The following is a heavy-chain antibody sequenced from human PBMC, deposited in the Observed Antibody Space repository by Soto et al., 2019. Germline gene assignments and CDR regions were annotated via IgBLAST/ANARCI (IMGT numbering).Heavy chain of an antibody. CDR3: ARDEYGSGSYDP. CDR2: INSGGSGT. Sequence: EVQLLESGGGLVQPGGSLRLSCAASGFTFSNYWMHWVRQAPGKGLVWVSRINSGGSGTNYADSVKGRFTISRDNVKNTVHLQMNSLRAEDTAVYYCARDEYGSGSYDPWGQGTLVTVSS. CDR1: GFTFSNYW. J-gene: IGHJ5*02. D-gene: IGHD3-10*01. V-gene: IGHV3-74*01.